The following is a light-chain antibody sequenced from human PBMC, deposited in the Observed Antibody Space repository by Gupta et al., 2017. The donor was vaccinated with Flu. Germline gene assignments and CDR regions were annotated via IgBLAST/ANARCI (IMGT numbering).Light chain of an antibody. CDR1: SYDIGAYKF. V-gene: IGLV2-8*01. J-gene: IGLJ2*01. CDR2: EVN. Sequence: QSPLTQPPSASGSPGQSDAIACTRTSYDIGAYKFLSWYQQHPGKAPKLVLYEVNKRPSGVPDRFSGARSGNAASLTVSGLQADDEAVYFCSAYAGNQNVLFGGGTKLTV. CDR3: SAYAGNQNVL.